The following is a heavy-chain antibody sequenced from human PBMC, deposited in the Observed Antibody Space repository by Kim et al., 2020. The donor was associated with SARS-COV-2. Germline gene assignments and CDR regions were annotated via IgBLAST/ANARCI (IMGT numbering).Heavy chain of an antibody. V-gene: IGHV6-1*01. J-gene: IGHJ5*02. CDR2: N. CDR3: ARAVVGIAAPT. Sequence: NDCAVSVKSRITINPDTSKNQFSLQLNSVTPEDTAVYYCARAVVGIAAPTWGQGTLVTVSS. D-gene: IGHD6-13*01.